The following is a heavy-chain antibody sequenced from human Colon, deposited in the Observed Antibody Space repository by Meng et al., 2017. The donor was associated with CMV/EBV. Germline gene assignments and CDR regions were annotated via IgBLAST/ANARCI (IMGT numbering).Heavy chain of an antibody. D-gene: IGHD3-9*01. J-gene: IGHJ6*02. CDR2: IYSGGST. Sequence: GGSQRLSCAASGFTVSSNYMSWVRQAPGKGLEWVSVIYSGGSTYYADSVKGRFTISRDNSKNTLYLQMNSLRAEDTAVYYCAREVRYFDWFPGMDVWGQGTTVTVSS. CDR1: GFTVSSNY. CDR3: AREVRYFDWFPGMDV. V-gene: IGHV3-53*01.